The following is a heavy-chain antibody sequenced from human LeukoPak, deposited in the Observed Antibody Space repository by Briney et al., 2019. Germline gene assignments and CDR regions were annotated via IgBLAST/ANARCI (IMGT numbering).Heavy chain of an antibody. J-gene: IGHJ4*02. CDR2: IRSNGGST. D-gene: IGHD6-19*01. CDR1: GFTFSSYA. CDR3: SSFDY. V-gene: IGHV3-64D*06. Sequence: SGGSLRLSCSASGFTFSSYAMHWVRQAPGKGLEDVSAIRSNGGSTYYADSVKDRFTTSRDNSKNTLYLQMSSLRTEDTAVYYCSSFDYWGQGTLVTVSS.